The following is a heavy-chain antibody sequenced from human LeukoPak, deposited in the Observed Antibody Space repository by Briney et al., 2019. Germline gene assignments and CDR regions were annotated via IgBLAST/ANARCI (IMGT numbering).Heavy chain of an antibody. J-gene: IGHJ1*01. CDR2: IYNSGHT. Sequence: SETLSLTCTVSGGSISNYYWSWIRQPPGKGLEWIGYIYNSGHTNYNPPLKSRVTISEDTSKNQLSLKLSSVTAADTAVYCCARAAVTTSRYFQHWGQGTLVTVSS. CDR1: GGSISNYY. V-gene: IGHV4-59*01. D-gene: IGHD4-17*01. CDR3: ARAAVTTSRYFQH.